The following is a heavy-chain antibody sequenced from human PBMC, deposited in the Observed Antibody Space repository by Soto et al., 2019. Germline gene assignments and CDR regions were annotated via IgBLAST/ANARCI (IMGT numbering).Heavy chain of an antibody. CDR1: GGSISSGGYY. V-gene: IGHV4-31*03. Sequence: QVQLQESGPGLVKPSQTLSLTCTVSGGSISSGGYYWSWIRQHPGKGLEWIVYIYYSGSTYYNPSLKSRVTISVGTSKNQFSLKLSSVTAADTAVYYCARVRRCYDKGVFDYWGQGTLVTVSS. CDR3: ARVRRCYDKGVFDY. D-gene: IGHD5-12*01. J-gene: IGHJ4*02. CDR2: IYYSGST.